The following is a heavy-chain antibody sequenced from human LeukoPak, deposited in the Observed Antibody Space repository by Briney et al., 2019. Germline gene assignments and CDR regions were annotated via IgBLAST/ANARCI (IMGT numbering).Heavy chain of an antibody. J-gene: IGHJ5*02. CDR3: ARDLAGIAGA. CDR2: IYSGGST. V-gene: IGHV3-66*01. CDR1: GFTVSSNY. Sequence: TGGSLRLSCAASGFTVSSNYMSWVRQAPGKGLEWVSVIYSGGSTYYADSVKGRFTISRDNSKNTLYHQMNSLRAEDTAVYYCARDLAGIAGAWGQGTLVTVSS. D-gene: IGHD6-13*01.